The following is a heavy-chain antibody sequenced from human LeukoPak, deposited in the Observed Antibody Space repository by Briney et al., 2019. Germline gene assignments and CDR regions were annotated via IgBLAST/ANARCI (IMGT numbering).Heavy chain of an antibody. Sequence: GGSLRLSCAASGFTVISNYMTWVRQAPGKGLEWVSVLYSGGTTFYADAVKGRFTISRDNSKSTLYLQMNSLRAEDTAVYLCARGVVGPTKVHASDIWGQGTTVTVSS. CDR2: LYSGGTT. D-gene: IGHD1-26*01. CDR1: GFTVISNY. CDR3: ARGVVGPTKVHASDI. V-gene: IGHV3-53*01. J-gene: IGHJ3*02.